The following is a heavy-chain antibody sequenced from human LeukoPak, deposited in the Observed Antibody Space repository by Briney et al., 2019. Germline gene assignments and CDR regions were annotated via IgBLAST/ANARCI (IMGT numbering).Heavy chain of an antibody. CDR3: AKDANYYDSSGFFIPFDY. Sequence: PGGSLRLSCAASGFSFSTYAMTWVRHLPGKGLDWVSTISGNGHQTYYGDSVKGRFSVSRDNSKNILYLQMDSLRADDSALYYCAKDANYYDSSGFFIPFDYWGQGTLVTVSS. CDR1: GFSFSTYA. D-gene: IGHD3-22*01. J-gene: IGHJ4*02. V-gene: IGHV3-23*01. CDR2: ISGNGHQT.